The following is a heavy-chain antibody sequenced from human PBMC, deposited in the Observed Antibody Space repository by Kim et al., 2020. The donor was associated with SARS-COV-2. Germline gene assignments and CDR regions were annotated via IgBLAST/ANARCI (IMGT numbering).Heavy chain of an antibody. J-gene: IGHJ4*02. V-gene: IGHV1-46*01. Sequence: ASVKVSCKASGYTFTSYYMHWVRQAPGQGLEWMGIINPSGGSTSYAQKFQGRVTMTRDTSTSTVYMELSSLRSEDTAVYYCARDLYNYDILTGLDYWGQGTLVTVSS. CDR3: ARDLYNYDILTGLDY. CDR2: INPSGGST. CDR1: GYTFTSYY. D-gene: IGHD3-9*01.